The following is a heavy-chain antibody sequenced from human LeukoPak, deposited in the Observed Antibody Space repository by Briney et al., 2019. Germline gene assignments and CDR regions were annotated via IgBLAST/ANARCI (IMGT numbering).Heavy chain of an antibody. Sequence: KSGGSLRLSCEASGFTFSSYSMNWVRQARGKGLEWVSSISSSSSYIYYADSVKGRFTISRDNAKNSLYLRMNSLRAEDTAVYYCARDEGIAVALDYWGQGTLVTVSS. D-gene: IGHD6-19*01. CDR2: ISSSSSYI. V-gene: IGHV3-21*01. CDR1: GFTFSSYS. J-gene: IGHJ4*02. CDR3: ARDEGIAVALDY.